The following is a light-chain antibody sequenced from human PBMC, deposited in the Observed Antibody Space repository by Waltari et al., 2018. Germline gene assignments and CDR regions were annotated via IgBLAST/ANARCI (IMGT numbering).Light chain of an antibody. CDR1: QSISSW. CDR2: GAS. CDR3: QQANSFPL. V-gene: IGKV1-12*01. J-gene: IGKJ4*01. Sequence: DIQMTQSPSSVAASVGDRVPITCRASQSISSWLAWYQQKPGKAPNLLIYGASNLQSGVPSRFSGSGSGTDFTLTISSLQPEDFATYYCQQANSFPLFGGGTKVEIK.